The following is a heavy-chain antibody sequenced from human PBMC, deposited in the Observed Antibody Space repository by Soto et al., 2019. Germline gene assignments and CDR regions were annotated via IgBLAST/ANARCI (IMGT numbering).Heavy chain of an antibody. CDR1: GFIFSSYA. CDR2: ISYDGSNK. J-gene: IGHJ2*01. D-gene: IGHD5-18*01. CDR3: ARDPLWGTAMVLWYFEL. Sequence: PGGSLRLSCAASGFIFSSYAMHWVRQAPGKGLEWVAVISYDGSNKYYADSVKGRFTISRDNSKNTLYLQMNSLRAEDTAVYYCARDPLWGTAMVLWYFELWGRGTLVTVSS. V-gene: IGHV3-30-3*01.